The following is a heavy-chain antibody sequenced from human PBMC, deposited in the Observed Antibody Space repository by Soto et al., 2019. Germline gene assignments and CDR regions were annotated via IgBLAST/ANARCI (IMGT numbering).Heavy chain of an antibody. J-gene: IGHJ3*02. CDR3: ASLQLERRGTDAFDI. V-gene: IGHV3-66*01. CDR1: GFTVSSNY. CDR2: IYSGGST. Sequence: GGSLRLSCAASGFTVSSNYMSWVRQAPGKGLEWVSVIYSGGSTYYADSVKGRFTISRDNSKNTLYLQMNSLRAEDTAVYYCASLQLERRGTDAFDIWGQGTMVTVSS. D-gene: IGHD1-1*01.